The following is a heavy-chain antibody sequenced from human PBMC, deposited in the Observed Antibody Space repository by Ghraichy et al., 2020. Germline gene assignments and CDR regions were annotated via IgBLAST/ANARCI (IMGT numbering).Heavy chain of an antibody. J-gene: IGHJ6*02. D-gene: IGHD3-10*01. CDR3: AREGRTMVRGVIIKTGGMDV. CDR1: GFTFSDYY. V-gene: IGHV3-11*01. CDR2: ISSSGSTI. Sequence: GGSLRLSCAASGFTFSDYYMSWIRQAPGKGLEWVSYISSSGSTIYYADSVKGRFTISRDNAKNSLYLQMNSLRAEDTAVYYCAREGRTMVRGVIIKTGGMDVWGQGTTVTVSS.